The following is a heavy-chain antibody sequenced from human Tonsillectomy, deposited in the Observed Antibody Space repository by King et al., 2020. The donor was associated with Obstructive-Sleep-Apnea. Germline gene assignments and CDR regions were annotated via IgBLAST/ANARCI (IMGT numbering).Heavy chain of an antibody. CDR1: EFTFSNYA. V-gene: IGHV3-23*04. D-gene: IGHD3-10*01. CDR3: AECPSGFGGCLYDFYYGMEV. CDR2: ISGSGVST. J-gene: IGHJ6*02. Sequence: VQLVESGGGLIQPGGSLRLSCAGSEFTFSNYAMSWVRQAPGKGLEWVTGISGSGVSTYYADSVKGRFTISRESSKNTLYLPMNSLRAADTAVYYCAECPSGFGGCLYDFYYGMEVWGQGTTVTVSS.